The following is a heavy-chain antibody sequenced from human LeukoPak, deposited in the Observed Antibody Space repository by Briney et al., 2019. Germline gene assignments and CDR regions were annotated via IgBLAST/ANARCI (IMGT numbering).Heavy chain of an antibody. Sequence: GGSLRLSCAASGFIASSNYMCWVRQAPGKGLEWVSVIYSGGNTYYADSVKGRFTISRDNSKNTVYLQMNSLRAEDTAVYYCARDNRYGGNSEYGMDVWGQGTTVTVAS. CDR1: GFIASSNY. CDR2: IYSGGNT. J-gene: IGHJ6*02. CDR3: ARDNRYGGNSEYGMDV. V-gene: IGHV3-53*01. D-gene: IGHD4-23*01.